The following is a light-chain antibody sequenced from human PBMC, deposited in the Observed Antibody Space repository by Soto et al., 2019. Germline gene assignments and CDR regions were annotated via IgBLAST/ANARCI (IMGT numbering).Light chain of an antibody. Sequence: ETVLTQSPGTLSLSPGERATLSCRASQSLGSDYLAWYQQKPGQAPRLLIYGVSSRATDIPDRFSGSGSGTHFTLTISRLEQEDFAMYYCQLYGTSRTFGQGPKVEI. CDR1: QSLGSDY. V-gene: IGKV3-20*01. CDR2: GVS. CDR3: QLYGTSRT. J-gene: IGKJ1*01.